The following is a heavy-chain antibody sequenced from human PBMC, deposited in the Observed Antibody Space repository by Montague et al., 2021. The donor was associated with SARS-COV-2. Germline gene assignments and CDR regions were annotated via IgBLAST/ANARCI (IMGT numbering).Heavy chain of an antibody. V-gene: IGHV4-34*01. CDR1: GGSFSGYY. Sequence: SETLSLTCAVYGGSFSGYYWSWIRQPPGKGLEWIGEINHSGSTXXXPSXXXRVTISVDTSKNQFSLKLSSVTAADTAVYYCKGPHYDILTGPSTDVWGQGTTVTVSS. CDR2: INHSGST. CDR3: KGPHYDILTGPSTDV. D-gene: IGHD3-9*01. J-gene: IGHJ6*02.